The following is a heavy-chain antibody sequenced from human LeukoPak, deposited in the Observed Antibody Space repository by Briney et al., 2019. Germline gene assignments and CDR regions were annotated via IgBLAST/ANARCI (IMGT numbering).Heavy chain of an antibody. CDR3: ARDSPDAFDI. V-gene: IGHV3-7*01. Sequence: TGGSLRLSCAASGFIFSSYWMSWVRQAPGKGLEWVANIKQDGSEKYYVDSVKGRFTISRDNAKNSLYLQMNSLRAEDTAVYYCARDSPDAFDIWGQGTMVTVSS. CDR2: IKQDGSEK. CDR1: GFIFSSYW. J-gene: IGHJ3*02.